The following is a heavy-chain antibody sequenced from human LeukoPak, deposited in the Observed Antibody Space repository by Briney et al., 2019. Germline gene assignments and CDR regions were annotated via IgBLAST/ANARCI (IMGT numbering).Heavy chain of an antibody. CDR2: IYYSGST. CDR3: ARSPYCSSTSCYGLVDY. V-gene: IGHV4-59*01. J-gene: IGHJ4*02. D-gene: IGHD2-2*01. CDR1: GGSINDYY. Sequence: SETLSLTCTVSGGSINDYYWSWIRQPPGKELEWIGYIYYSGSTNYNPSLKSRVTISVDTSKNQFSLKLSSVTAADTAVYYCARSPYCSSTSCYGLVDYWGQGTLVTVSS.